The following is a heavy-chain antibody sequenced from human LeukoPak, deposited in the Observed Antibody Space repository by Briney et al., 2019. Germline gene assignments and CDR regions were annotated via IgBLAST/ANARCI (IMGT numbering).Heavy chain of an antibody. CDR2: IWYDGSNK. J-gene: IGHJ4*02. V-gene: IGHV3-33*06. Sequence: GGSLRLSXAASGFTFSSYGMHWVRQAAGKGLEWVAVIWYDGSNKYYADSVKGRFTISRDNSKNTLYLHINRLSAHDSAVYYCTKEALTYGDYVFDDWGQGTLVTVPS. CDR1: GFTFSSYG. CDR3: TKEALTYGDYVFDD. D-gene: IGHD4-17*01.